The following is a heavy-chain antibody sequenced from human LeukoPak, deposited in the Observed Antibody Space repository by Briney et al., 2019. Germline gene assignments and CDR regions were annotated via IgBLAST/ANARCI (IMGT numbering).Heavy chain of an antibody. V-gene: IGHV3-30*04. Sequence: GGSLRLSCAASGFTFSSYAMHWVRQAPGKRLEWVAVISYDGSNKYYADSVKGRFTISRDNSKNTLYLQMNSLRAEDTAVYYCAREGPNIAAAGMFDYWGQGTLVTVSS. CDR1: GFTFSSYA. CDR3: AREGPNIAAAGMFDY. CDR2: ISYDGSNK. D-gene: IGHD6-13*01. J-gene: IGHJ4*02.